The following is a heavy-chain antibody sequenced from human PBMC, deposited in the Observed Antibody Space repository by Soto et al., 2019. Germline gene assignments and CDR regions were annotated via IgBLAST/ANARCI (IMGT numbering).Heavy chain of an antibody. Sequence: QVQLVESGGGVVQPGRSLRLSCAASGFTFSSYGMHWVRQAPGKGLEWVAVISYDGSNKYYADSVKGRFTISRDNSKNTLYLQMNSLRAEDTAVYYCAKDEGFQQLVDDYYYYYGMDVWGQGTTVTVSS. CDR3: AKDEGFQQLVDDYYYYYGMDV. CDR2: ISYDGSNK. D-gene: IGHD6-13*01. J-gene: IGHJ6*02. V-gene: IGHV3-30*18. CDR1: GFTFSSYG.